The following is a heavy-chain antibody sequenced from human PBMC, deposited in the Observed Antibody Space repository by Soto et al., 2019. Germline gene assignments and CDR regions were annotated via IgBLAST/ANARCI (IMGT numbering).Heavy chain of an antibody. CDR3: ARAGDYGDYVVVYGMDV. CDR1: GYTFTSYG. CDR2: ISAYNGNT. J-gene: IGHJ6*02. D-gene: IGHD4-17*01. Sequence: QVQLVQSGAEVKKPGASVKVSCKASGYTFTSYGISWVRQAPGQGLEWMGWISAYNGNTNYAQKLQGRVTMTTDTSXSXVYMELRSLRSDDTAVYYCARAGDYGDYVVVYGMDVWGQGTTVTVSS. V-gene: IGHV1-18*01.